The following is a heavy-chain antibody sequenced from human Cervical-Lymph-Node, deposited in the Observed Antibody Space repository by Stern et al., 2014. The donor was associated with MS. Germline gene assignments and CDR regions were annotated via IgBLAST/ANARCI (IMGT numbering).Heavy chain of an antibody. V-gene: IGHV4-61*02. J-gene: IGHJ4*02. D-gene: IGHD3-16*01. CDR2: LYSSGST. CDR3: ARGLILPSGPFDS. CDR1: GDSIRSGSFY. Sequence: QVQLQESGPGLVKPSQTLSLTCTVSGDSIRSGSFYWTWIRQPAGKRLEWIGRLYSSGSTNYNPSLKSRVTIPKDTSKNNFFLSLIFVTAADTAVYYCARGLILPSGPFDSWGQGALVTVS.